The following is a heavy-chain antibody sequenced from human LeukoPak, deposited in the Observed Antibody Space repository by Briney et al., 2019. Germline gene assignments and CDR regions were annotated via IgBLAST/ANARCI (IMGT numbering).Heavy chain of an antibody. CDR1: ASTFSGNW. CDR2: IDQHGRDK. V-gene: IGHV3-7*01. D-gene: IGHD6-19*01. Sequence: GGSLRLSCAASASTFSGNWMHWVRQAPGKWLEWVASIDQHGRDKYFLDSVKGRFTISRDNSKSSLYLQMNSLRAEDTAVYYCVRGSGWFFGFWGQGSLVTVSS. CDR3: VRGSGWFFGF. J-gene: IGHJ4*02.